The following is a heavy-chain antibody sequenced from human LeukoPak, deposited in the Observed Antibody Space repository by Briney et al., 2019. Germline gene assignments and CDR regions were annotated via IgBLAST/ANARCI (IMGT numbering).Heavy chain of an antibody. D-gene: IGHD1-1*01. Sequence: GESLKISCKGSGYSFTSYRIGWVRQMPGKGLEWMGIIYPGDSDTRYSPSFQGQVTISADKSISTAYLQWSSLKASDTAMYYCARWQLERRLYYYYYYYMDVWGKGTTVTVSS. J-gene: IGHJ6*03. V-gene: IGHV5-51*01. CDR1: GYSFTSYR. CDR2: IYPGDSDT. CDR3: ARWQLERRLYYYYYYYMDV.